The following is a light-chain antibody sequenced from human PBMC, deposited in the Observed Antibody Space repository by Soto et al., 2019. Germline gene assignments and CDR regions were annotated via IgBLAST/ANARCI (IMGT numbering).Light chain of an antibody. Sequence: EIVMTQSPATLSVSPGARVTLSCRASESVSSDLAWYQQKLGQAPRLLIYDASTRVTGIPARFSGSGSGTEFRLTISSLQSEEFAVYYCQHYHNWLTLTFGGGTKVDIK. J-gene: IGKJ4*01. V-gene: IGKV3-15*01. CDR2: DAS. CDR1: ESVSSD. CDR3: QHYHNWLTLT.